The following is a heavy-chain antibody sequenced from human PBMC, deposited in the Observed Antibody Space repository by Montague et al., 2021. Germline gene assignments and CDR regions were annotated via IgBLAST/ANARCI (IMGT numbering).Heavy chain of an antibody. CDR2: ITANGNNK. J-gene: IGHJ1*01. D-gene: IGHD3-16*01. CDR1: GFIFNNYV. Sequence: SLRLSCAASGFIFNNYVMNWVRQAPGKGLELFSDITANGNNKDYSDSVRGRFTISRDNSKNSLYLQVNSLRAEDTALYYCVKDTGEYCLDIWGQGRRVTVYS. V-gene: IGHV3-9*01. CDR3: VKDTGEYCLDI.